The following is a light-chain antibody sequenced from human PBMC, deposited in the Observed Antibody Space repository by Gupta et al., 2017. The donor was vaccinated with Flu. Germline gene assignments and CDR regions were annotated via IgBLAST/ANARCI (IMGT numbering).Light chain of an antibody. J-gene: IGKJ2*03. Sequence: SLGERATINCNSSQSVLFDSNNYNYLAWYQQKPGQPPNLLIYWASTRESGVPDRFSGSGSGTDFTLTITNLQAEDVAVYYCQQYYSTLYSFGQGTKLEIK. CDR3: QQYYSTLYS. CDR1: QSVLFDSNNYNY. CDR2: WAS. V-gene: IGKV4-1*01.